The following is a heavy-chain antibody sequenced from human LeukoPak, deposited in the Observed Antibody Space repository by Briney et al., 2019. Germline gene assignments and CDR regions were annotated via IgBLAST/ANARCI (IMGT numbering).Heavy chain of an antibody. Sequence: GGSLRLSCAASGFTFSSYWMSWVRQAPGKGLEWVANIKQDGSEKYYVDSVKGRFTISRDNAKDSLYLQMSNLRAEDTAVYFCARGGGLDVWGQGTTVTVSS. CDR3: ARGGGLDV. CDR2: IKQDGSEK. CDR1: GFTFSSYW. V-gene: IGHV3-7*03. J-gene: IGHJ6*02. D-gene: IGHD3-16*01.